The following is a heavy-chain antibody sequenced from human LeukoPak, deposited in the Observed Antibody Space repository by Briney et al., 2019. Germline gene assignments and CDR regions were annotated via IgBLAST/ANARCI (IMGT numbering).Heavy chain of an antibody. CDR2: ISAYNGNT. CDR3: ARDRPGIVVVIPYYYYYYMDV. CDR1: GYTFTSYG. V-gene: IGHV1-18*01. D-gene: IGHD3-22*01. J-gene: IGHJ6*03. Sequence: WASVTVSCKASGYTFTSYGISWVRQAPGQGLEWMGWISAYNGNTNYAQKLQGRVTMTTDTSTSTAYMELRSLRSDDTAVYYCARDRPGIVVVIPYYYYYYMDVWGKGTTVTVSS.